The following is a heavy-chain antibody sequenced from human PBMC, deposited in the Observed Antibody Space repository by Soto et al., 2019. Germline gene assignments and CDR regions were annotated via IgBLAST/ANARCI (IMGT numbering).Heavy chain of an antibody. CDR3: ARGADAYKSGS. D-gene: IGHD5-12*01. V-gene: IGHV4-31*03. Sequence: QVQLQESGPGLVNPSQTLSLTCTVSGGSISSGNYYWTWIRQHPGKGRRWIGFIRNSGNIDYNPSPRGRLTISLDASKNHFSLQLTAVTAADTAMYYCARGADAYKSGSWGQGTLVTVSS. CDR2: IRNSGNI. CDR1: GGSISSGNYY. J-gene: IGHJ5*02.